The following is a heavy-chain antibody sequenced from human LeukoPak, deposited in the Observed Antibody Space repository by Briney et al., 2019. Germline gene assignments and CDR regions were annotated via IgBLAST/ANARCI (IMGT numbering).Heavy chain of an antibody. D-gene: IGHD5-24*01. V-gene: IGHV4-34*01. CDR2: INHSGST. J-gene: IGHJ4*02. CDR1: GGPFSDYY. CDR3: ARGEGARDGYNYEGPFYFDY. Sequence: SETLSLTCAVYGGPFSDYYWSWIRQPPGKGLEWIGKINHSGSTNYSPSLESRVTISIDTSKNQFSLKLNSMTAADTAVYYCARGEGARDGYNYEGPFYFDYWGQGTLVTVSS.